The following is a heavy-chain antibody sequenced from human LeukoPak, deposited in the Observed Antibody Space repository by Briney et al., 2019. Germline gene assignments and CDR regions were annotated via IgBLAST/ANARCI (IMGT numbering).Heavy chain of an antibody. D-gene: IGHD3-9*01. Sequence: PGGSLRLSCAASGFTFSSYAMSWVRQAPGKGLEWVSSIRGSGGGTNYGDSVKGRFTISRDNAKKSLYLQMNSLRAEDTAVYYCARDVTNYDILTGYYSDYWGQGTLVTVSS. CDR1: GFTFSSYA. CDR2: IRGSGGGT. V-gene: IGHV3-23*01. J-gene: IGHJ4*02. CDR3: ARDVTNYDILTGYYSDY.